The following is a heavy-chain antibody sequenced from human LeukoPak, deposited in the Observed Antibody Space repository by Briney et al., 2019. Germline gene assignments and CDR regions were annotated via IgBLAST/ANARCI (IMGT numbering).Heavy chain of an antibody. J-gene: IGHJ3*02. CDR1: GFTFSSYA. CDR3: FKGWELRFDAFDI. CDR2: ISGSGGST. D-gene: IGHD1-26*01. Sequence: PGGSLRLSCAASGFTFSSYAMSCVRQAPGKGLEWVSAISGSGGSTYYADSVKGRFTISRDNSKNTLYLQMNSLRAEDTAVYYCFKGWELRFDAFDIWGQGTMVTVSS. V-gene: IGHV3-23*01.